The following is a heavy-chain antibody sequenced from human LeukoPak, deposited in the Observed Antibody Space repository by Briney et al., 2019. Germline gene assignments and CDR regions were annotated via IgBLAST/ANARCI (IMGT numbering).Heavy chain of an antibody. CDR2: ISGSGGST. D-gene: IGHD3-10*01. CDR1: GFTFSSYA. V-gene: IGHV3-23*01. Sequence: GGSLRLSCAASGFTFSSYAMSWDRQAPGKGLEWVSAISGSGGSTYYADSVKGRFTISRDNSKNTLYLQMNSLRAEDAAVYYCAKYYYGSGGRFDPWGQGTLVTVSS. CDR3: AKYYYGSGGRFDP. J-gene: IGHJ5*02.